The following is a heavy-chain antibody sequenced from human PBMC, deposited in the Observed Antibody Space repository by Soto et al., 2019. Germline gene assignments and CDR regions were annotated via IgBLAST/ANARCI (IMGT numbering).Heavy chain of an antibody. CDR2: ISGSGGST. D-gene: IGHD5-18*01. CDR1: GFTFSSYA. CDR3: AKDQGDTAMLNFDY. J-gene: IGHJ4*02. Sequence: GGSLRLSCAASGFTFSSYAMNWVRQAPGKGLEWVSVISGSGGSTYYADSVKGRFTISRDNFRNTLFLQVNSLRAEDTAIYYCAKDQGDTAMLNFDYWGQGSLVTVSS. V-gene: IGHV3-23*01.